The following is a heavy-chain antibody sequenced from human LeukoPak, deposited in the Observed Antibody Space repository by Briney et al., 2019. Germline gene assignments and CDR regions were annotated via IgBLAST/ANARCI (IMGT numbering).Heavy chain of an antibody. V-gene: IGHV1-2*02. CDR2: INPNSGGT. Sequence: ASVKVSCKASGYTFTGYYMHWVRQAPGQGLEWMGWINPNSGGTNYAQKFQGRVTMTRDTSISTAYMELSRPRSDDTAVYYCARDHSSSWLIWYYFDYWGQGTLVTVSS. CDR1: GYTFTGYY. D-gene: IGHD6-13*01. J-gene: IGHJ4*02. CDR3: ARDHSSSWLIWYYFDY.